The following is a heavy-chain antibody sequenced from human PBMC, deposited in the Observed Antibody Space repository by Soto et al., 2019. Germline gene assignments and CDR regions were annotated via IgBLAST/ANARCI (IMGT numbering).Heavy chain of an antibody. CDR1: GFTFRSYW. J-gene: IGHJ3*02. Sequence: EVQLVESGGGLVQPGGSLRLSCAASGFTFRSYWMSWVRQAPGKGLEWVASIKQDGSDKYYVESVKGRFTISRDNAENSVDLLMNTLRAEDTAVYYCARDKNVYDFFGADDAFDIWGQGTMVPVSS. CDR3: ARDKNVYDFFGADDAFDI. D-gene: IGHD3-3*01. V-gene: IGHV3-7*05. CDR2: IKQDGSDK.